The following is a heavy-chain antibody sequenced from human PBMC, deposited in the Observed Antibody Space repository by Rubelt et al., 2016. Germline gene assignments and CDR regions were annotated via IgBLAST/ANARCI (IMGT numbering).Heavy chain of an antibody. Sequence: QVQLQQWGAGLLKPSETLSLTCAVYGGSFSGYYWSWIRQPPGKGLEWIGELNHSGSTNYNPSFKSRVTISVDTSKNQFSLKLSSVTAADTAVYYCARQLLIIAAAGTENWFDPWGQGTLVTVSS. J-gene: IGHJ5*02. CDR1: GGSFSGYY. CDR3: ARQLLIIAAAGTENWFDP. CDR2: LNHSGST. V-gene: IGHV4-34*01. D-gene: IGHD6-13*01.